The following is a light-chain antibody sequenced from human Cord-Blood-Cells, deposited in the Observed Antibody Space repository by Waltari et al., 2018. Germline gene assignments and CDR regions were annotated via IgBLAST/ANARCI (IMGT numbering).Light chain of an antibody. J-gene: IGKJ4*01. CDR2: WAS. CDR3: QQYYRTPLT. CDR1: QSVLYSSNNKNY. V-gene: IGKV4-1*01. Sequence: DIVMTQSPDSLAVSPGDRATINSTSSQSVLYSSNNKNYLAWYQQKPGQPPKLLIYWASTRESGVPDRFSGSGSGTDFTLTISSLQAEDVAVYYCQQYYRTPLTFGGGTKVEIK.